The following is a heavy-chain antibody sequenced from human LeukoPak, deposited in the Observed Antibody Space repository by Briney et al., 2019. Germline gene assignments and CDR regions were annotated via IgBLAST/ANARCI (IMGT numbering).Heavy chain of an antibody. CDR2: ISYDGSNK. CDR3: AKGIAAPELGDAFDI. J-gene: IGHJ3*02. Sequence: GFLRLSCAASGFPFSSYGMHWVRQAPGKGLGWVAVISYDGSNKYYADSVKGRFTISRDNAKNSLYLQMNSLRAEDMALYYCAKGIAAPELGDAFDIWGQGTMVTVSS. D-gene: IGHD6-13*01. CDR1: GFPFSSYG. V-gene: IGHV3-30*18.